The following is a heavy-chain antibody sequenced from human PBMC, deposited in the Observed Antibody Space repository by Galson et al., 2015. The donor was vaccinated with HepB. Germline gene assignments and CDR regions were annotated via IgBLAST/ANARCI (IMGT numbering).Heavy chain of an antibody. D-gene: IGHD1-26*01. V-gene: IGHV3-15*01. J-gene: IGHJ6*03. CDR1: GFTFSNAW. CDR3: TTMYSGSYYATYYYYYYMDV. Sequence: SLRLSCAASGFTFSNAWMSWVRQAPGTGLEWVGRIKSKTDGGTTDYAAPVKGRFTISSDDSKNTLYLQMNSLKTEDTAVYYCTTMYSGSYYATYYYYYYMDVWGKGTTVTVSS. CDR2: IKSKTDGGTT.